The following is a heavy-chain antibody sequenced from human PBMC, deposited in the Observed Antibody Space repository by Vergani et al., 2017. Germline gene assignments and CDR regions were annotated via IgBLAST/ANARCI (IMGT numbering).Heavy chain of an antibody. D-gene: IGHD2-21*01. V-gene: IGHV3-30*02. J-gene: IGHJ5*02. CDR1: GFTFSSYG. CDR3: ARDSYSSGDWAGNWFDP. Sequence: QVQLVESGGGVVQPGGSLRLSCAASGFTFSSYGMHWVRQAPGKGLEWVAFIRYDGSNKYYADSVKGRFTISRDNSKNTLYLQMNSLRAEDTAVYYCARDSYSSGDWAGNWFDPWGQGTLVTVSS. CDR2: IRYDGSNK.